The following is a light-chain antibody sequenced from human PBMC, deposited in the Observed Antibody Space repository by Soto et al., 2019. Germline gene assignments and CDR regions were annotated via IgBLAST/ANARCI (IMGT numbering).Light chain of an antibody. J-gene: IGKJ4*01. CDR2: DAS. CDR1: QSVTYF. V-gene: IGKV3-11*01. CDR3: QQRSGWPPLT. Sequence: EIVLTQSPATLSLSPGERATLSCRASQSVTYFLAWYQQKPGQAPRLLIYDASNRATGVPARFSGSGSGTDFTLTISSLEPEDSAVYYFQQRSGWPPLTFGGGTKVAIK.